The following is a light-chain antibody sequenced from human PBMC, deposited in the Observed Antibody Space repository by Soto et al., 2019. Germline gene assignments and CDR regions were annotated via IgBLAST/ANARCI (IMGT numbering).Light chain of an antibody. J-gene: IGLJ3*02. CDR3: QVLDSNSDHTGV. CDR1: NIESKS. CDR2: DES. Sequence: SYELTQPPSVSVAPGQTATIPCGGTNIESKSVHWYQEKPGQAPGLVVFDESDRPTGIPDRFSCSNTGNTVTLTISRVEAGDWADYYCQVLDSNSDHTGVFGGGTKLTVL. V-gene: IGLV3-21*02.